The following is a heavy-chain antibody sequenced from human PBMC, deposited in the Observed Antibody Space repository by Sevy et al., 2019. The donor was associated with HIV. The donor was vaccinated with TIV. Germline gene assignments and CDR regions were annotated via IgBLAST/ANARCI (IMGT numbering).Heavy chain of an antibody. D-gene: IGHD1-1*01. CDR3: AREMGPGISPALDI. V-gene: IGHV1-2*02. CDR2: INPNNGGT. J-gene: IGHJ3*02. Sequence: ASVKVSCKASGYSFTGHFIHWVRQAPGQGLEWMGWINPNNGGTYYAQTFQGRVSMFRDTSSSTAYMDLSGLTSDDMATYYCAREMGPGISPALDIWGQWTMVTVSS. CDR1: GYSFTGHF.